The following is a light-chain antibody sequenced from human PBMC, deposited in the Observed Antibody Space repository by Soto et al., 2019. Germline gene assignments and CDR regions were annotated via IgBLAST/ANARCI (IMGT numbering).Light chain of an antibody. J-gene: IGLJ1*01. Sequence: QSALTQPPSVSGSPGQSVTISCTGTNSDVGNYNRVSWYQQPPGTAPKLMIYEVINRPSGVPDRFSGSKSGNTASLTISGLQAEDEADYYCSSYTSSSTFYVFGTGTKLTVL. V-gene: IGLV2-18*02. CDR1: NSDVGNYNR. CDR3: SSYTSSSTFYV. CDR2: EVI.